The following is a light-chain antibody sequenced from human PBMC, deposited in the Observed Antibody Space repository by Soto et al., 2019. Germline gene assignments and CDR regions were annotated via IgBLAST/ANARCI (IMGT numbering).Light chain of an antibody. J-gene: IGKJ1*01. CDR3: QQSYSIPWT. CDR1: QSISSY. CDR2: AAS. Sequence: DIQMTQSPSSLSASVGDRVTITCRASQSISSYLNWYQQKPGKAPKLLIYAASSLASGVPSRFSGSGSGTDFILTISSLRPEDFATYYCQQSYSIPWTFGQGTKVDIK. V-gene: IGKV1-39*01.